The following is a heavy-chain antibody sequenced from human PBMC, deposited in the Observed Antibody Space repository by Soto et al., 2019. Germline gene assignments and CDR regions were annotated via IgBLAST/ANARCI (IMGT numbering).Heavy chain of an antibody. CDR1: GFTVSSKY. CDR3: ARDDVLCDGGRCYGVPLDV. J-gene: IGHJ6*04. CDR2: IQSGGPT. D-gene: IGHD2-15*01. V-gene: IGHV3-66*01. Sequence: GGSLRLSCAASGFTVSSKYMSWVRQAPGKGLEWVSLIQSGGPTYYADSVKGRFTISRDTSENTLHVQMDSLRAEDTAVYYCARDDVLCDGGRCYGVPLDVWGKGTMVTVSS.